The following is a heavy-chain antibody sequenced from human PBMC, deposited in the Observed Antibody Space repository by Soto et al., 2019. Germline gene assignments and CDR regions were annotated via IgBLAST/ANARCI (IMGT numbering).Heavy chain of an antibody. Sequence: QVQLVQSGAEVKKPGSSVKVSCKASGGTFSSYAISWVRQAPGQGLEWMGGIIPIFGTANYAQKFQGRVTITADDSTSTAYMELSSLRSEDTAVYYCARDLRVYDILTGYPHGMDVWGQGTTVTVS. J-gene: IGHJ6*02. V-gene: IGHV1-69*01. CDR2: IIPIFGTA. CDR3: ARDLRVYDILTGYPHGMDV. D-gene: IGHD3-9*01. CDR1: GGTFSSYA.